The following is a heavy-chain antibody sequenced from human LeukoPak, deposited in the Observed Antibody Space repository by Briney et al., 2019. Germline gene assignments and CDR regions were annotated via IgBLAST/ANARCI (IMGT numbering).Heavy chain of an antibody. CDR2: IYSGGST. D-gene: IGHD1-26*01. CDR1: GFTVSSNY. V-gene: IGHV3-66*02. Sequence: PPGGSLRLSCAASGFTVSSNYMSWVRQAPGKGLEWVSVIYSGGSTYYADAVKGRFTISRGNSKNTLYLQMNSLRAEDTAVYYCARHLIVGATEGAFDISGPGTMVTVSS. J-gene: IGHJ3*02. CDR3: ARHLIVGATEGAFDI.